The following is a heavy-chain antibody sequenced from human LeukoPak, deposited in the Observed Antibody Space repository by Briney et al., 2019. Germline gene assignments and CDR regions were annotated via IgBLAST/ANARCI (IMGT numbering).Heavy chain of an antibody. Sequence: SETLSLTCAVSGGSISNSNWWNWVRQPPGKGLEWIGEIYHSGSTNYSPSLRSRVTISVDRSKNQFALKLTSVTAADTAVYYCARGQGSYGDYWGQGTLVTVSS. CDR3: ARGQGSYGDY. J-gene: IGHJ4*02. CDR1: GGSISNSNW. D-gene: IGHD5-18*01. CDR2: IYHSGST. V-gene: IGHV4-4*02.